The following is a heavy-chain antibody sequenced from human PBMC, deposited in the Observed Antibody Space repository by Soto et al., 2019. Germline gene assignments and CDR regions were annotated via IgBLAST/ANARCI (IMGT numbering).Heavy chain of an antibody. Sequence: ASVKVSCKGSGYTFTGYYIHWVRQAPGQGLEWMGRINPNSGDTNYAQKFQGRVTMTRDTSISTAYMELSSLRSDDTAVYYCARDRCSTTGCYCFDYWGEGTLVTVYS. CDR3: ARDRCSTTGCYCFDY. D-gene: IGHD2-2*01. J-gene: IGHJ4*02. CDR2: INPNSGDT. V-gene: IGHV1-2*06. CDR1: GYTFTGYY.